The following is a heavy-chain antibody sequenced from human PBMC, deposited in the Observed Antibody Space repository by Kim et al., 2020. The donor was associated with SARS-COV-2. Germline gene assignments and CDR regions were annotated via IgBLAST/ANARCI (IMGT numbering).Heavy chain of an antibody. J-gene: IGHJ4*02. CDR3: AREAVAGSFDY. V-gene: IGHV1-3*01. D-gene: IGHD6-19*01. Sequence: NTRYSQKFQAEVSITRDTSATTAYLELSGLRSEDTAVYYCAREAVAGSFDYWGQGTLVTVSS. CDR2: NT.